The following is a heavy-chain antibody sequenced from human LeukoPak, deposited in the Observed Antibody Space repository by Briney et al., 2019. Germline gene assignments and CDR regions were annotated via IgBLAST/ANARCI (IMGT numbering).Heavy chain of an antibody. Sequence: TLSLTCSVSSGSIRSGRYYWRWIRQPAGKGQELIGRIYTSGTTHYNPSLKSRVTITVDTSKNQFSVKLTSVTAADTALYYCARWYSSSTGDRFDSWGQGTQVTVSS. CDR3: ARWYSSSTGDRFDS. CDR1: SGSIRSGRYY. V-gene: IGHV4-61*02. J-gene: IGHJ4*02. D-gene: IGHD6-19*01. CDR2: IYTSGTT.